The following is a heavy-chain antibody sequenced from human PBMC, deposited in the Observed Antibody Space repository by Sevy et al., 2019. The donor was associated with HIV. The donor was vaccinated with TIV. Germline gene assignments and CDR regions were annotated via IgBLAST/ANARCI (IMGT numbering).Heavy chain of an antibody. CDR1: GFTVSSNY. CDR2: IYSGGST. Sequence: GGSLRLSCAASGFTVSSNYMSWVRQAPGKGLEWVSVIYSGGSTYYADSVKGRVTISRDNTKNRLYLQMNSLRAEDTAVYYCARVNCSGGSCYYYYGMDVWGQGTTVTVSS. J-gene: IGHJ6*02. CDR3: ARVNCSGGSCYYYYGMDV. D-gene: IGHD2-15*01. V-gene: IGHV3-53*01.